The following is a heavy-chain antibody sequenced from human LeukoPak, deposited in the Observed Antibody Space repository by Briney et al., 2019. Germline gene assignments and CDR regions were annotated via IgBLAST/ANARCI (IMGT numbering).Heavy chain of an antibody. V-gene: IGHV1-69*13. CDR1: GGTFSSYA. D-gene: IGHD3-10*01. J-gene: IGHJ6*03. CDR2: IIPIFGTA. CDR3: ARDAYYYGSGSQRYYYYYYMDV. Sequence: SVKVSCKASGGTFSSYAISWVRQAPGQGLEWMGGIIPIFGTANYAQKFQGRVTITADESTSTAYMELSSLRSEDTAVYYCARDAYYYGSGSQRYYYYYYMDVWGKGTTVTVSS.